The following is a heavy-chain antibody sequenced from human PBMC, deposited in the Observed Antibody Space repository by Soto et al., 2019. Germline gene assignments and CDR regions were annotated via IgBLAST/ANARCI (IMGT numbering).Heavy chain of an antibody. V-gene: IGHV3-33*01. D-gene: IGHD3-10*01. Sequence: PGGSLRLSCAASGFTFSSYGMHWVRQAPGKGLEWVAVIWYDGSNKYYADSVKGRFTISRDNSKNTLYLQMNSLRAEDTAVYHCARDTLWFGELRLDYWGQGT. CDR1: GFTFSSYG. J-gene: IGHJ4*02. CDR3: ARDTLWFGELRLDY. CDR2: IWYDGSNK.